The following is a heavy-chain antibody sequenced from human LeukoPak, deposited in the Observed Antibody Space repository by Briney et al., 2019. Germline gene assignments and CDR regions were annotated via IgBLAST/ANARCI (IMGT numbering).Heavy chain of an antibody. J-gene: IGHJ4*02. CDR2: ISYDGSNK. CDR3: ARDGNWNYRPVAPGLDY. CDR1: GFTFSSYG. D-gene: IGHD1-7*01. V-gene: IGHV3-30*03. Sequence: PGGSLRLSCAASGFTFSSYGMHWVRQAPGKGLEWVAVISYDGSNKYYADSVKGRFTISRDNSKNTLYLQMNSLRAEDTAVYYCARDGNWNYRPVAPGLDYWGQGTLVTVSS.